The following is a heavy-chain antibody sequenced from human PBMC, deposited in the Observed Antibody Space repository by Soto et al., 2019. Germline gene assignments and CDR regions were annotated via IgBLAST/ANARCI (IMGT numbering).Heavy chain of an antibody. J-gene: IGHJ5*02. D-gene: IGHD3-22*01. V-gene: IGHV1-2*02. CDR2: INPNSGGT. CDR3: AIDYPPDYYDSRGYHFGGWFDL. Sequence: VASVKVSCKASGYTFTGYYMHWVRQAPGQGLEWMGWINPNSGGTNYAQKFQGRVTMTRDTSISTAYMELSRLRFDDTAVYYCAIDYPPDYYDSRGYHFGGWFDLWGQGTLVTVSS. CDR1: GYTFTGYY.